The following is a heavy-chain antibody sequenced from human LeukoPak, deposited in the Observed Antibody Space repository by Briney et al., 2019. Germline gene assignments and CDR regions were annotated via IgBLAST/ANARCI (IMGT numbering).Heavy chain of an antibody. CDR1: DGSISSYY. CDR2: IYDSGST. J-gene: IGHJ4*02. D-gene: IGHD3-3*01. CDR3: AREFSWSGFFDY. V-gene: IGHV4-59*01. Sequence: SETLSLTCTVSDGSISSYYWSWIRQPPGKGLEWIGHIYDSGSTNCNPSLKSRVTISVDTSKNQFSLKLSSVTAADTAVYYCAREFSWSGFFDYWGQGTLVTVSS.